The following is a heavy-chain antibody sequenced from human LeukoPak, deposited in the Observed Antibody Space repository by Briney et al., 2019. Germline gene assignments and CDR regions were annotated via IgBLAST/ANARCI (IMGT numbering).Heavy chain of an antibody. D-gene: IGHD3-22*01. CDR2: INHSGST. V-gene: IGHV4-34*01. Sequence: PSETLSLTCAVYGGSFSDYYWTWLRQPPGKGLEWVGEINHSGSTNYNPSLKSRVTISVDTSKNQFSLKLSSVTAADTAVYYCARGPQWLRWGPDYWGQGTLVTVSS. J-gene: IGHJ4*02. CDR3: ARGPQWLRWGPDY. CDR1: GGSFSDYY.